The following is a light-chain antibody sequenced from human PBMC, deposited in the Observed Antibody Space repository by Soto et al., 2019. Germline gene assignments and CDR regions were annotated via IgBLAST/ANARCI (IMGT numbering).Light chain of an antibody. CDR3: QSADSSGFYV. Sequence: ELTQPPSVSVSPGQTARITCSGDALPKQYAYWYQQKPGQAPVLVIYKDSERPSGIPERFSGSSSGTTVTLTISGVQAEDEADYYCQSADSSGFYVFGTGTKVTVL. V-gene: IGLV3-25*02. J-gene: IGLJ1*01. CDR1: ALPKQY. CDR2: KDS.